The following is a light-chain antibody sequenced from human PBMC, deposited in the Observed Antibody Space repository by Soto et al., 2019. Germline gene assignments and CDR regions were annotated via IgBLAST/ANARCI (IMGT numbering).Light chain of an antibody. CDR1: KSDIGVYDF. Sequence: QSALTQPPSASGSPGQSVTISCTGTKSDIGVYDFVSWYQHHPGKAPRLIIYEVVQRPSGVPDRFPGSKSGNTASLTVSGLHAADEADYFCKSYAGSNPYVFGSGTKVSVL. CDR3: KSYAGSNPYV. J-gene: IGLJ1*01. CDR2: EVV. V-gene: IGLV2-8*01.